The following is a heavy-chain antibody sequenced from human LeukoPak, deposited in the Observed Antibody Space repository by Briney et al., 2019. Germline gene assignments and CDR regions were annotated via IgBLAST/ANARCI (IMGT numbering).Heavy chain of an antibody. V-gene: IGHV1-8*03. D-gene: IGHD3-3*01. CDR2: MNPNSGNT. CDR3: ARGPKGFYDFSMDV. Sequence: GASVKVSCKASGYTFISYDINWVRQATGQGLEWMGWMNPNSGNTGYAQKFQGRVTITRNTSISTAYMELSSLRSEDTAVYYCARGPKGFYDFSMDVWGKGTTVTVSS. CDR1: GYTFISYD. J-gene: IGHJ6*03.